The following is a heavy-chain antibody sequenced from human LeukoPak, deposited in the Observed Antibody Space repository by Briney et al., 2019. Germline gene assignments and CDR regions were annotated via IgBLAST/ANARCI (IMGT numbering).Heavy chain of an antibody. V-gene: IGHV4-61*02. CDR2: IYTSGST. CDR3: ARTVPYYDFWSGYYP. J-gene: IGHJ4*02. D-gene: IGHD3-3*01. CDR1: GGSISSGSYY. Sequence: SETLSLTCTVSGGSISSGSYYWSWIRQPAGKGLEWIGRIYTSGSTNYNPSPKSRVTISVDTSKNQFSLKLSSVTAADTAVYYCARTVPYYDFWSGYYPWGQGTLVTVSS.